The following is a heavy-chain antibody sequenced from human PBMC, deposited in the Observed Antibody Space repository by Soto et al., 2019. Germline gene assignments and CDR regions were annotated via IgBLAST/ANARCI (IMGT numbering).Heavy chain of an antibody. CDR2: IYYSGST. CDR1: GGSFSGYY. CDR3: ARAGELLRIFDY. J-gene: IGHJ4*02. V-gene: IGHV4-31*11. Sequence: ASETLSLTCAVYGGSFSGYYWSWIRQHPGKGLEWIGYIYYSGSTYYNPSLKSRVTISVDTSKNQFSLKLSSVTAADTAVYYCARAGELLRIFDYWGQGTLVTVSS. D-gene: IGHD1-26*01.